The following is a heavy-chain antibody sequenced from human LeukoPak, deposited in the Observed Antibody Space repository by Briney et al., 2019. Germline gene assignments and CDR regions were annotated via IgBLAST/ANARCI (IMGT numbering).Heavy chain of an antibody. CDR2: IYSGGST. CDR1: GYTFSRNY. V-gene: IGHV3-66*01. J-gene: IGHJ4*02. Sequence: TGGSLRLSCAVYGYTFSRNYMRWVREARGKGVEWVTVIYSGGSTKYPDFVKGRFTISRDNSKNTAYLQMKNLRTEDKAVYYWFSMIVVGIRVINDYWGQGTLVTVSS. D-gene: IGHD3-22*01. CDR3: FSMIVVGIRVINDY.